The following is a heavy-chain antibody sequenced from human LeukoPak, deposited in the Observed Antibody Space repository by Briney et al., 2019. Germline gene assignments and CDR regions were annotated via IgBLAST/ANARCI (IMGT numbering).Heavy chain of an antibody. Sequence: SVKVSCKASGGSFNSYVITWVRQAPGQGLEWMGRIIPILDVANFAQKFQGRVTITADKSTNTAHMELSSLRSEDTAVYYCARVIKWLRRPYYMDVWGKGTTVTVSS. V-gene: IGHV1-69*04. J-gene: IGHJ6*03. CDR3: ARVIKWLRRPYYMDV. CDR2: IIPILDVA. D-gene: IGHD5-12*01. CDR1: GGSFNSYV.